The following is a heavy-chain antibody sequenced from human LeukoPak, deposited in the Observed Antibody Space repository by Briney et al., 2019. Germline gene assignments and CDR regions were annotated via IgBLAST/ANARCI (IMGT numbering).Heavy chain of an antibody. CDR1: GGSTSSYY. V-gene: IGHV4-59*01. Sequence: PSETLSLTCTVSGGSTSSYYWSWIRQPPGKGLEWIGYIYYSGSTNYNPSLKSRVTISVDTSKNQFSLKLSSVTAADTAVYYCARDLDYGMDVWGQGTTVTVSS. CDR3: ARDLDYGMDV. J-gene: IGHJ6*02. CDR2: IYYSGST.